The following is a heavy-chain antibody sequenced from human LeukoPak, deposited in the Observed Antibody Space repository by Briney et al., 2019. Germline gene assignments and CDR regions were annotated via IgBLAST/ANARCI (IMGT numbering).Heavy chain of an antibody. CDR1: GGSISSGGYY. D-gene: IGHD6-13*01. CDR2: IYYSGST. CDR3: ARDRITAAGFDY. V-gene: IGHV4-31*03. Sequence: SETLSLTCTVSGGSISSGGYYWSWIRQHPGKGLEWIGYIYYSGSTYYNPSLKSRVTISVDTSKNQFSLKLSSVTAADTAVYYCARDRITAAGFDYWGQGTLATVSS. J-gene: IGHJ4*02.